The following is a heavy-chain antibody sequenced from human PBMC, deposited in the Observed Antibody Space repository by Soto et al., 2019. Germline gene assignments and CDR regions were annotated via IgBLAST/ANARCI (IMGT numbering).Heavy chain of an antibody. D-gene: IGHD3-3*01. V-gene: IGHV3-23*01. CDR1: GFTFSSYA. CDR2: ISGSGGST. J-gene: IGHJ4*02. CDR3: AKAQRFLEWLFYLGFDY. Sequence: PGGSLRLSCAASGFTFSSYAMSWVRQAPGKGLEWVSAISGSGGSTYYADSVKGRFTISRDNSKNTLYLQMNSLRAEDTAVYYCAKAQRFLEWLFYLGFDYWGQGTLVTVSS.